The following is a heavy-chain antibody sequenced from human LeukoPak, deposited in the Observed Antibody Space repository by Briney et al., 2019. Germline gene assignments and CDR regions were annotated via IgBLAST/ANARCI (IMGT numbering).Heavy chain of an antibody. D-gene: IGHD4-17*01. CDR2: ISSSSSYI. CDR1: GFTFSSYS. Sequence: GGSLRLSCAASGFTFSSYSMNWVRQAPGKGLEWVSSISSSSSYIYYADSVKGRFTISRDNAKNSLYLQMNSLRAEDTAVYYCARGKYRDHDPFDIWGQGTMVTVSS. CDR3: ARGKYRDHDPFDI. J-gene: IGHJ3*02. V-gene: IGHV3-21*01.